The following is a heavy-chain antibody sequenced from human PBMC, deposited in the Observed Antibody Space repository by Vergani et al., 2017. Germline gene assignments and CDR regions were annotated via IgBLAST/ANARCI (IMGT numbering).Heavy chain of an antibody. V-gene: IGHV3-66*02. Sequence: EVQLVESGGGLVQPGGSLRLSCAASGFTVSSNYMSWVRQAPGKGLEWVSAISGSGGSTYYADSVKGRFTISRDNSKNTLYLQMNSLRAEDTAVYYCARDITGTGPFDYWGQGTLVTVSS. CDR3: ARDITGTGPFDY. D-gene: IGHD1-7*01. CDR2: SGSGGST. CDR1: GFTVSSNY. J-gene: IGHJ4*02.